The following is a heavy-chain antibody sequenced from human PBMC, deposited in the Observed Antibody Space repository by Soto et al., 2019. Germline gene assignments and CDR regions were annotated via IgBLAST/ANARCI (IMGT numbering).Heavy chain of an antibody. Sequence: EVQLVESGGGLVQPGGSLRLSCAASGFTVSSNYMSWVRQAPGKGLEWVSVIYSGGSTYYADSVKGRFTISRDNSKNTLDLQMNSLRAEDTAVYYCARDGGMGGHRTGEGNYYYYYMDVWGKGTTVTVSS. V-gene: IGHV3-66*01. D-gene: IGHD3-16*01. CDR3: ARDGGMGGHRTGEGNYYYYYMDV. CDR2: IYSGGST. CDR1: GFTVSSNY. J-gene: IGHJ6*03.